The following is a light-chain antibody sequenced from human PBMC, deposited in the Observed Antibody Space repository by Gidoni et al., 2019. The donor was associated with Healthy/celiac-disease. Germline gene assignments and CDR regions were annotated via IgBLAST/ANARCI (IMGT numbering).Light chain of an antibody. CDR2: GAS. CDR3: QQYNNWPTWT. Sequence: EIVLTQSPAPLAVSPGERATLSCRASQSVSSNLAGYQQKPGQAPRLLIYGASNRATGIPARFSGSGSGTEFTLTTSSLQAEDVAVYYCQQYNNWPTWTFGQGTKVEIK. CDR1: QSVSSN. J-gene: IGKJ1*01. V-gene: IGKV3-15*01.